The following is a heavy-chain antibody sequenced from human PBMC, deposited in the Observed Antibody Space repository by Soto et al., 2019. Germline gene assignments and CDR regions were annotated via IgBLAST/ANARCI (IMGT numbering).Heavy chain of an antibody. V-gene: IGHV3-7*01. CDR3: ARDLHNSYGFYYYYYGMDV. CDR2: IKQDGSEK. J-gene: IGHJ6*02. Sequence: PGGSLRLSCAASGFTFSSYWMSWVRQAPGKGLEWVANIKQDGSEKYYVDSVKGRFTISRDNAKNSLYLQMNSLRAEDTAVYYCARDLHNSYGFYYYYYGMDVWGQGTTVTVSS. D-gene: IGHD5-18*01. CDR1: GFTFSSYW.